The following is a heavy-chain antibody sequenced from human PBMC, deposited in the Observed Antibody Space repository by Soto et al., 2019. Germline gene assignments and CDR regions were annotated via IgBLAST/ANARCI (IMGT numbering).Heavy chain of an antibody. V-gene: IGHV6-1*01. J-gene: IGHJ3*02. Sequence: SQTLSLTCAISGYSVSSNSAAWNWIRQSPSRGLEWLGRTYYRSKWYNDYAVSVKSRITINPDTSKNQFSLQLNSVTPEDTAVYYCAREDYYGSGSYYNFDAFDIWGQGTAVTVSS. D-gene: IGHD3-10*01. CDR3: AREDYYGSGSYYNFDAFDI. CDR1: GYSVSSNSAA. CDR2: TYYRSKWYN.